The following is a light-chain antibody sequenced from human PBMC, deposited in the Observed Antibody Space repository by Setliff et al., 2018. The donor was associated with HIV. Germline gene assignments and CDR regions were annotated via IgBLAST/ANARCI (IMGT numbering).Light chain of an antibody. J-gene: IGLJ1*01. Sequence: QSALTQPASVSGTPGQSITISCTGTSSNVGGYDYVSWYVHQPGKAPKPIIYQLSNRPSVVPHRFSGSKSGNTASLTISGLQAEDEADYYCSSYGNSPYVFGTGTKVTVL. CDR1: SSNVGGYDY. CDR2: QLS. CDR3: SSYGNSPYV. V-gene: IGLV2-14*01.